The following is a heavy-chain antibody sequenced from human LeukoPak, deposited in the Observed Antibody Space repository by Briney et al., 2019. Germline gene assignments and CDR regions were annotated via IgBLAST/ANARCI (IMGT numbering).Heavy chain of an antibody. CDR2: MNPNSGNT. Sequence: AASVKVSCKASGYTFTSYDINWVRQATGQGLEWMGWMNPNSGNTGYAQKFQGRVTMTRNTSISTAYMELSSLRSEDTAVYYCARGSVPPQLTYYDILTGYYFPSYGYFDYWGQGTLVTVSS. J-gene: IGHJ4*02. CDR3: ARGSVPPQLTYYDILTGYYFPSYGYFDY. D-gene: IGHD3-9*01. V-gene: IGHV1-8*01. CDR1: GYTFTSYD.